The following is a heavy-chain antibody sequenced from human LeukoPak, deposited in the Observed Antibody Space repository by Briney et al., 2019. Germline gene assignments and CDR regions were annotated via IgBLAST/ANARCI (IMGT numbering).Heavy chain of an antibody. CDR1: RGSMSRYY. CDR3: ATGALGYCSGGNCYGNWFDP. D-gene: IGHD2-15*01. Sequence: SETLSLTCTVSRGSMSRYYWSWIRQPPGKGLEWLGYIDYSGSTNYNPSLNSRLTISLDTSKNQFYLKLTSVTPANAGVSYYATGALGYCSGGNCYGNWFDPWGQGTLVTVSS. V-gene: IGHV4-59*01. CDR2: IDYSGST. J-gene: IGHJ5*02.